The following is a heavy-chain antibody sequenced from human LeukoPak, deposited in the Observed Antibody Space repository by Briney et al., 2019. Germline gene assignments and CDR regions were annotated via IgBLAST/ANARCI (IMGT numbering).Heavy chain of an antibody. CDR3: AHRRDYAGDWDGGSFDF. V-gene: IGHV2-5*02. CDR1: GFSLTSSPVG. D-gene: IGHD2-21*02. Sequence: SGPALVEPTQTLTLTCSFSGFSLTSSPVGVGRIRQPPGKALEWLAFSYWDDDNRYRPSLKSRLTVMKDTSKSHAVLIMTNMDPADTGTYYCAHRRDYAGDWDGGSFDFWGQGIVVTVSS. J-gene: IGHJ4*02. CDR2: SYWDDDN.